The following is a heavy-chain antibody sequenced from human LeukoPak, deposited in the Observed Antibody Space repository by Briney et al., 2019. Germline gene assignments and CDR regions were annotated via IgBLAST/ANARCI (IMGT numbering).Heavy chain of an antibody. CDR3: ARASYDGSDYEYFQH. J-gene: IGHJ1*01. D-gene: IGHD3-22*01. CDR2: INLNSGGT. V-gene: IGHV1-2*02. Sequence: ASVKVSCKASGYTFTGYYMHWVRQAPGQGLEWMGWINLNSGGTNYAQKFQGRVTMTRDTSISTAYMELSRLRSDDTAVYYCARASYDGSDYEYFQHWGQGTLVTVSS. CDR1: GYTFTGYY.